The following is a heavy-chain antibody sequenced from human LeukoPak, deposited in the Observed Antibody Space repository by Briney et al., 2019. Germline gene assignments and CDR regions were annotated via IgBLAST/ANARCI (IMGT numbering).Heavy chain of an antibody. J-gene: IGHJ5*02. Sequence: GASVNVSFKASGYTFTSYGISWVRQAPGQGLEWMGWISAYNGNTNYAQKLQGRVTMTTDTSTSTAYMELRSLRSDDTAVYYCARLACSGGSCYPNWFDPWGQGTLVTVSS. CDR2: ISAYNGNT. V-gene: IGHV1-18*01. CDR3: ARLACSGGSCYPNWFDP. D-gene: IGHD2-15*01. CDR1: GYTFTSYG.